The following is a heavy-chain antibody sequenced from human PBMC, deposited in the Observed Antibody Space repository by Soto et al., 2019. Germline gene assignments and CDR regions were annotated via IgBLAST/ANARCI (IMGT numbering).Heavy chain of an antibody. D-gene: IGHD6-13*01. Sequence: GGSLRLSCAASGFTFSSYWMSWVRQAPGKGLEWVANIKQDGSEKYYVDSVKGRFTISGDNAKNSLYLQMNSLRAEDTAVYYCARDRGVKQQHYGMDVWGQGTTVTVSS. J-gene: IGHJ6*02. V-gene: IGHV3-7*01. CDR3: ARDRGVKQQHYGMDV. CDR2: IKQDGSEK. CDR1: GFTFSSYW.